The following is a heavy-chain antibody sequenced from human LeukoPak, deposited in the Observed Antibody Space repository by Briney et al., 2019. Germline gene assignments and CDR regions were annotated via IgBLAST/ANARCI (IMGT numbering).Heavy chain of an antibody. V-gene: IGHV3-15*01. CDR3: AAQGGSGDLRY. J-gene: IGHJ4*02. Sequence: MSRGSLRLSCAASGFTFSNTWMNWVRPAPGKGLEWVGRIKRIIDGGTTDYAAPVKGRFTVSRDDSINTLYLQMSSLKTEDTAVYYCAAQGGSGDLRYWGQGTLVTVSS. CDR2: IKRIIDGGTT. CDR1: GFTFSNTW. D-gene: IGHD4-17*01.